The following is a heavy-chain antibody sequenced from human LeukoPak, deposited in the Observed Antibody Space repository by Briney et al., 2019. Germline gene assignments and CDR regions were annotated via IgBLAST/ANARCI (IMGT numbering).Heavy chain of an antibody. Sequence: GASVKVSCKASGYTFTSYGISWVPQAPGQGLEWMGWISAYNGNTNYAQKLQGRVTMTTDTSTSTAYMELRSLRSDDTAVYYCARDQNDYFDASAFNSWGQGTLITVSS. CDR2: ISAYNGNT. CDR3: ARDQNDYFDASAFNS. J-gene: IGHJ4*02. CDR1: GYTFTSYG. D-gene: IGHD3-9*01. V-gene: IGHV1-18*01.